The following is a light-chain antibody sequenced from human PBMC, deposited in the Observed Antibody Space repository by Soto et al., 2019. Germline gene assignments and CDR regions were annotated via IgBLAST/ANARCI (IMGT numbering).Light chain of an antibody. CDR1: SSNIGSNT. Sequence: QPVLTQPPSASGTPGQRVSISCSGSSSNIGSNTVSWYQQLPGTAPKLLMHSTNQRPSGVPDRFSGSKSGASASLAISGLQSEDEADYYCAAWDDSLNGSVFGTGTKLTVL. J-gene: IGLJ1*01. CDR2: STN. V-gene: IGLV1-44*01. CDR3: AAWDDSLNGSV.